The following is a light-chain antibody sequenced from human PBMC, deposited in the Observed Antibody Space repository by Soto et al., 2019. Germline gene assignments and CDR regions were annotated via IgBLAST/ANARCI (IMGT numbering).Light chain of an antibody. CDR1: QSVGSD. CDR3: QQYSNWPT. V-gene: IGKV3-15*01. J-gene: IGKJ5*01. CDR2: GAS. Sequence: EIVMTQSPTTLSVSPGESVTLSCRASQSVGSDLAWYQQIPGQAPRLLIYGASTRATGIPARFSGSGSATEFTLTISSLQSEDSALYYCQQYSNWPTFGQGTRLEIK.